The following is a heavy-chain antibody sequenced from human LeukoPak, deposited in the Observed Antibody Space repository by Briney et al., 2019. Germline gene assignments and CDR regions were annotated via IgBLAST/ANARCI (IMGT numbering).Heavy chain of an antibody. D-gene: IGHD6-19*01. CDR3: VTNGTVTVAGTKFNYFDY. J-gene: IGHJ4*02. CDR1: GGSIRMSTYY. V-gene: IGHV4-39*01. CDR2: LYHSGST. Sequence: SETLSLTCTVSGGSIRMSTYYWGWIRQPPGKGLEWIGSLYHSGSTHYNPSLRSRVTMSVDTSKNQFTLKVTAVTAADTAVYYCVTNGTVTVAGTKFNYFDYWGQGALVTVSS.